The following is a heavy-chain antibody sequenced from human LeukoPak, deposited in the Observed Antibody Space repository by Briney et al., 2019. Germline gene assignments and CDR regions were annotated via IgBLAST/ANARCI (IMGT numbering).Heavy chain of an antibody. CDR2: IYHSGIT. J-gene: IGHJ4*02. CDR3: ARLPPYSSSSYYFDY. Sequence: PSETLSLTCAVSGYSISSGYYWGWIRQTPGKGLEWIGSIYHSGITYYNPSLKRRVTISVDTSKNQFSLKLSSVTAADTAVYYCARLPPYSSSSYYFDYWGQGALVTVSS. D-gene: IGHD6-6*01. CDR1: GYSISSGYY. V-gene: IGHV4-38-2*01.